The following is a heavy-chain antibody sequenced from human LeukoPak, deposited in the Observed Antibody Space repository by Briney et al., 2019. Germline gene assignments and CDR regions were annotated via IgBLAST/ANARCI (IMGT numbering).Heavy chain of an antibody. D-gene: IGHD3-9*01. Sequence: PGGSLRLSCAASGFTFSDSYMTWIRQAPGKGLEWISYISNSGSSIYYADSVKGRFTTSRDNAKSSLYLQMNSLRAEDTAVYYCAGPSQTDFDWLFTWDYWGQGTLVTVSS. V-gene: IGHV3-11*04. CDR1: GFTFSDSY. J-gene: IGHJ4*02. CDR3: AGPSQTDFDWLFTWDY. CDR2: ISNSGSSI.